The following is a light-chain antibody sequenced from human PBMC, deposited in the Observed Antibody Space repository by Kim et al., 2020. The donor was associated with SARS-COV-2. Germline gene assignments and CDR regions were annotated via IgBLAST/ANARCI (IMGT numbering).Light chain of an antibody. CDR1: SSDVGGYNY. J-gene: IGLJ1*01. CDR2: AVS. V-gene: IGLV2-11*01. CDR3: CSYTGTDPSKV. Sequence: QSALTQPRSVSGSPGQSVTISCTGTSSDVGGYNYVSWYQLHPGKAPKLMIYAVSKRPSRVPDRFSGSKSGNTASLTISGLQAEDEADYYCCSYTGTDPSKVFGTGTKVTVL.